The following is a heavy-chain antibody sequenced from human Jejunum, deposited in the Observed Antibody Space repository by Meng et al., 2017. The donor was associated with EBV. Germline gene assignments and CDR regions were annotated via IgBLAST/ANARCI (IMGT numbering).Heavy chain of an antibody. V-gene: IGHV4-4*02. CDR3: ARDGGPSGSYAYWFDP. CDR1: GGSISSSNW. J-gene: IGHJ5*02. Sequence: QVSLPESGPGMVKPLGTLSLTCAVSGGSISSSNWWSWVRQPPGKGPEWIGEIFHIGTTNYNPTLKSRVTMSVDKSKNHFSLKLTSVTAADTAVYYCARDGGPSGSYAYWFDPWGQGTLVTVSS. D-gene: IGHD1-26*01. CDR2: IFHIGTT.